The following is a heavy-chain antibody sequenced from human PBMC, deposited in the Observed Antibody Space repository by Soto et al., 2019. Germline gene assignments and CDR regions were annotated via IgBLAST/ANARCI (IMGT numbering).Heavy chain of an antibody. CDR1: GYTFTSYY. V-gene: IGHV1-46*03. CDR3: ATTSRFAWSKFDY. J-gene: IGHJ4*02. D-gene: IGHD3-9*01. CDR2: INPSGGST. Sequence: QVQLVQSGAEVKKPGASVKVSCKASGYTFTSYYMHWVRQAPGQGLEWMGIINPSGGSTSYAQKSQGRAXXTXEXYTSTVYMELSSLRSEDTAVYYCATTSRFAWSKFDYWGQGTLVTVSS.